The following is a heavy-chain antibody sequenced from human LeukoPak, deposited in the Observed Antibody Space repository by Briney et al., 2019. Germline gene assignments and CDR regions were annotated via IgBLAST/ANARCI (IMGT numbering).Heavy chain of an antibody. D-gene: IGHD5-18*01. CDR1: GFTFSSYS. CDR3: ASETTRGYSYGSPTDGFDL. J-gene: IGHJ3*01. Sequence: PGGSLRLSCAASGFTFSSYSMNWVRQAPGKGLEWVSSIGSSSSYIYYANSVKGRFTISRDNARKSLFLQMNSLRAEDTAVYYCASETTRGYSYGSPTDGFDLWGQGTMVTVSS. V-gene: IGHV3-21*01. CDR2: IGSSSSYI.